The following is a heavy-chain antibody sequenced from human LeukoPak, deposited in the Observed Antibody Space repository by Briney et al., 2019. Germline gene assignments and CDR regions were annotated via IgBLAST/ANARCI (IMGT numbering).Heavy chain of an antibody. CDR1: GGSISSYY. Sequence: SETLSLTCTVSGGSISSYYWSWIRQPPGKGLEWIGEINHSGSTNYNPSLKSRVTISVDTSKNQFSLKLSSVTAADTAVYYCARARSGKWGFDYWGQGTLVTVS. V-gene: IGHV4-34*01. J-gene: IGHJ4*02. CDR2: INHSGST. D-gene: IGHD1-26*01. CDR3: ARARSGKWGFDY.